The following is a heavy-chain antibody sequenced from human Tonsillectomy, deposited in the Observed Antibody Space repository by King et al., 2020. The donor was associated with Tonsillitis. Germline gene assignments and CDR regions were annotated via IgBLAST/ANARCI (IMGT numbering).Heavy chain of an antibody. D-gene: IGHD3-22*01. CDR1: GFSLSNSRLG. Sequence: ITLKESGPVLVRPTDTLTLTCSVSGFSLSNSRLGVSWIRQPPGKALEWLAHIFSDDEKSYTTSLKTRLTISKDTSKSQVVLTMTNVDPVDTATYYCARIRSLCYYDSSVIDAFDIWGQGTMVTVSS. J-gene: IGHJ3*02. CDR2: IFSDDEK. V-gene: IGHV2-26*01. CDR3: ARIRSLCYYDSSVIDAFDI.